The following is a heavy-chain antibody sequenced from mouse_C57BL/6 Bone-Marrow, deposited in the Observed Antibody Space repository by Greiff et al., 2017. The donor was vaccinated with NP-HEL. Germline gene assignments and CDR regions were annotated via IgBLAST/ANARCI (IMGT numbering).Heavy chain of an antibody. CDR1: GYTFTSYW. V-gene: IGHV1-69*01. J-gene: IGHJ2*01. D-gene: IGHD1-1*01. CDR3: ARSDTTVVGGDY. CDR2: IDPSDSYT. Sequence: QVQLQQPGAELVMPGASVKLSCKASGYTFTSYWMHWVKQRPGQGLEWIGEIDPSDSYTNYNQKFKGKSTLTVDKSSSTAYMQLSSLTSEDSAVYYCARSDTTVVGGDYWGQGTTLTVSS.